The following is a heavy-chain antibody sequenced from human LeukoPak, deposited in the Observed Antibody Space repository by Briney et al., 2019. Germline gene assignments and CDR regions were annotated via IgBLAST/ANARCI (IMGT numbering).Heavy chain of an antibody. V-gene: IGHV4-59*01. CDR3: ASLRLRDWVLYYFDY. D-gene: IGHD4-17*01. J-gene: IGHJ4*02. Sequence: SETLSLTCTVPGGFISSYYWSWIRQPPGKGLEWIGYIYYSGSTNYNPSLKSRVTISVDTSKNQFSLKLSSVTAADTAVYYCASLRLRDWVLYYFDYWGQGTLVTVSS. CDR2: IYYSGST. CDR1: GGFISSYY.